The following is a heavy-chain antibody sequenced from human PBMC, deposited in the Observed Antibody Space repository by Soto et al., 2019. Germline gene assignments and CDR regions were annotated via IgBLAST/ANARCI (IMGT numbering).Heavy chain of an antibody. CDR3: ARDADILTGSDAFDI. V-gene: IGHV3-11*05. CDR1: GFTFSDYY. J-gene: IGHJ3*02. Sequence: QVQLVESGGGLVKPGGSLRLSCAASGFTFSDYYMSWIRQAPGKGLEWVSYISSSSSYTNYADSVKGRFTISRDNARXSRYLQMNSLRAEDTAVYYCARDADILTGSDAFDIWGQGTMVTVSS. D-gene: IGHD3-9*01. CDR2: ISSSSSYT.